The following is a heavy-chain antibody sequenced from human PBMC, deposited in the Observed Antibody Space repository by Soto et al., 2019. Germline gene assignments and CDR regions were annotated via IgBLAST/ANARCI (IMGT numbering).Heavy chain of an antibody. CDR1: GGSISSYY. D-gene: IGHD3-22*01. CDR3: ARAPYYYDSSGYYYPFDY. Sequence: SETLSLTCTVSGGSISSYYWSWIRQPPGKGLEWIGYIYYSGSTNYNPSLKSRVTISVDTSKNQFSLKLSSVTAADTAVYYCARAPYYYDSSGYYYPFDYWGQGTTVTVSS. CDR2: IYYSGST. J-gene: IGHJ4*03. V-gene: IGHV4-59*01.